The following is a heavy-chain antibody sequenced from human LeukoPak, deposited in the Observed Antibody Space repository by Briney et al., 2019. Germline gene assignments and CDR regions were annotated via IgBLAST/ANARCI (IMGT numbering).Heavy chain of an antibody. V-gene: IGHV3-9*01. CDR1: GFTFDDYA. J-gene: IGHJ4*02. D-gene: IGHD5-18*01. CDR2: ISWNSGSI. CDR3: AREGRGYSYGPLDY. Sequence: GGSLRLSCAASGFTFDDYAMHWVRQAPGKGLEWVSGISWNSGSIGYADSVKGRFTISRDNAKNSLYLQMNSLRAEDTAVYYCAREGRGYSYGPLDYWGQGTLVTVSS.